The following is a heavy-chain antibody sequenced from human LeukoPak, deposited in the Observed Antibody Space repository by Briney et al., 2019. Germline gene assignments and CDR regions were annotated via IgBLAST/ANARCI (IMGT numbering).Heavy chain of an antibody. CDR3: ASKRSGYYSGYFDY. J-gene: IGHJ4*02. Sequence: PSETLSLTCTVSGYSISSGYYWGWIRQPPGKGLEWIGSIYYSGSTYYSPSLKSRVTISVDRSKNQFSLKLSSVTASDTAVYYCASKRSGYYSGYFDYWGQGTLVTVSS. CDR1: GYSISSGYY. CDR2: IYYSGST. V-gene: IGHV4-38-2*02. D-gene: IGHD3-22*01.